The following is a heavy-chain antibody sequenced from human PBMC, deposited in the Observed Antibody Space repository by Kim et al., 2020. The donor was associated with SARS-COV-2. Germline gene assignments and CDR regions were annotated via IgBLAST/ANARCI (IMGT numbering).Heavy chain of an antibody. CDR3: ARHLGGGSYYRRAFDI. V-gene: IGHV5-10-1*01. Sequence: GESLKISCKGSGYSFTSYWISWVRQMPGKGLEWMGRIDPSDSYTNYSPSFQGHVTISADKSISTAYLQWSSLKASDTAMYYCARHLGGGSYYRRAFDIWGQGTMVTVSS. J-gene: IGHJ3*02. CDR2: IDPSDSYT. CDR1: GYSFTSYW. D-gene: IGHD1-26*01.